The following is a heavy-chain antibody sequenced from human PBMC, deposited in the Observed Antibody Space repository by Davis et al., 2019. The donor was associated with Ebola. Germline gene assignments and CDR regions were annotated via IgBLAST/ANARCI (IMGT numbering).Heavy chain of an antibody. CDR2: IWYDGSNK. V-gene: IGHV3-33*01. Sequence: GESLKISCAASGFTFSSYGMHWVRQAPGKGLEWVAVIWYDGSNKYYADSVKGRFTISRDNSKNTLYLQMNSLRAEDTAVYYCARKSTSWSVDHTWYFDLWGRGTLVTVSS. J-gene: IGHJ2*01. CDR3: ARKSTSWSVDHTWYFDL. CDR1: GFTFSSYG. D-gene: IGHD2-2*01.